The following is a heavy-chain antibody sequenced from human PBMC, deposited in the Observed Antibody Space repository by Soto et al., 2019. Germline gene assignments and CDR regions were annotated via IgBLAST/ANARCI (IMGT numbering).Heavy chain of an antibody. CDR2: ISGSGGST. CDR1: GFNFSNYA. CDR3: AKAIPFYYFDY. D-gene: IGHD2-2*02. V-gene: IGHV3-23*01. Sequence: GASLRLSCAASGFNFSNYAMSWVRQAPGKGLEWVSAISGSGGSTYYADSVKGRFTISRDNSKNALYLQMNSLRAEDTAVYYCAKAIPFYYFDYWGQGTLVTVSS. J-gene: IGHJ4*02.